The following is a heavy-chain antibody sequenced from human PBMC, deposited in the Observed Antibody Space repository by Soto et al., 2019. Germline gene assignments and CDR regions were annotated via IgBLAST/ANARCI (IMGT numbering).Heavy chain of an antibody. CDR2: IWYDGSNK. Sequence: GCCMRLSCASSGFTFSSYGMHWVRQAPGKGLEWVAVIWYDGSNKYYADSVKGRFTISRDNSKNTLYLQMNSLRAEDTAVYYCAGIAAAQLDYGMDVWGQGTTVTVSS. D-gene: IGHD6-13*01. V-gene: IGHV3-33*01. J-gene: IGHJ6*02. CDR1: GFTFSSYG. CDR3: AGIAAAQLDYGMDV.